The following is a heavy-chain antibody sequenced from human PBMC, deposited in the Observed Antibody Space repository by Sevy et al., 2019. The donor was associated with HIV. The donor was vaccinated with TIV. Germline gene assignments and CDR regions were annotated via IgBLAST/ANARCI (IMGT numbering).Heavy chain of an antibody. CDR2: ISGSGDST. J-gene: IGHJ4*02. Sequence: GGSLRLSCAASGFTFSNYAINWVRQAPGKGLEWVSRISGSGDSTFYADSVKGRFTISRDNSKNTLYLQMNSLRAEDTAVYYCARGVPAADKSRFDYWGQGTLVTVSS. D-gene: IGHD2-2*01. CDR1: GFTFSNYA. V-gene: IGHV3-23*01. CDR3: ARGVPAADKSRFDY.